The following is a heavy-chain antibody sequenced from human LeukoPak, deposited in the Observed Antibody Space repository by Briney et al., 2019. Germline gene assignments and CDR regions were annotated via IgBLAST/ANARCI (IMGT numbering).Heavy chain of an antibody. Sequence: SETLSPTCAVYGGSFSGYYWSWIRQPPGKGLEWIGEINHSGSTNYNPSLKSRVTISVDTSKNQFSLKLSSVTAADTAVYYCARGLRYGSSTSCYEGPWYYYYYMDVWGKGTTVTVSS. J-gene: IGHJ6*03. CDR1: GGSFSGYY. CDR2: INHSGST. CDR3: ARGLRYGSSTSCYEGPWYYYYYMDV. V-gene: IGHV4-34*01. D-gene: IGHD2-2*01.